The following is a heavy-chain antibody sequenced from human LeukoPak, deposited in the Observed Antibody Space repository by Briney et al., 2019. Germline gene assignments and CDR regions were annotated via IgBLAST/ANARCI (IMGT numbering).Heavy chain of an antibody. CDR1: GFTFSSYG. D-gene: IGHD1-26*01. J-gene: IGHJ4*02. Sequence: GGSLRLSCAASGFTFSSYGMHWVRQAPGKGLEWVAYIRYDGSNKYYADSVKGRFTISRDISKNTLYLQMNSLRAEDTAVYYCARDGSSGSYYNYWGQGTLVTVSS. CDR3: ARDGSSGSYYNY. CDR2: IRYDGSNK. V-gene: IGHV3-30*02.